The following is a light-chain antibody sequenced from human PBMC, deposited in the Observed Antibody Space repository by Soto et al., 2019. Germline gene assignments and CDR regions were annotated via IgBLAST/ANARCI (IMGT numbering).Light chain of an antibody. V-gene: IGLV3-1*01. J-gene: IGLJ2*01. CDR1: KLGDKY. CDR2: QDN. CDR3: QAWDSSTVV. Sequence: SYELTQPPSVSVSPGQTASITCSGDKLGDKYACWYQQNPGQSPVLVIYQDNERPSGIPERFSGSNSGNTATLTISGTQAMDEADYYCQAWDSSTVVFGGGTKLTVL.